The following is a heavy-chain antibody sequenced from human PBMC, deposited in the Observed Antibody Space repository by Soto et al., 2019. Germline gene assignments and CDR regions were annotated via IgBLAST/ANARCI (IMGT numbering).Heavy chain of an antibody. CDR3: ARDGNFAFRGYSFAFDF. CDR2: MNLDTGGT. V-gene: IGHV1-2*06. D-gene: IGHD5-18*01. J-gene: IGHJ4*02. Sequence: QVQLVQSGAEVKKPGASVRVSCEASGYRFTAYYIHWVRQAPGQGLEWMGRMNLDTGGTTYAQKFQGRVNMTRDTSINTAYMEVSSLKSDDTAIYYCARDGNFAFRGYSFAFDFWGQGTLVTVSS. CDR1: GYRFTAYY.